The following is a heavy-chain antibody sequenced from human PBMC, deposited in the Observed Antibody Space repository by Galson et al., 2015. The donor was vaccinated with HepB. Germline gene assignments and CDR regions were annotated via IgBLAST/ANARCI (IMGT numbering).Heavy chain of an antibody. D-gene: IGHD2-2*01. J-gene: IGHJ6*03. CDR2: IIPILGIA. V-gene: IGHV1-69*10. Sequence: SVKVSCKASGGTFSSYAISWVRQAPGQGLEWMGGIIPILGIANYAQKFQGRVTITADKSTSTAYMELSSLRSEDTAVYYCASVGYPLLSGGGARYYYSYYIDVWGKGTTVAVSS. CDR3: ASVGYPLLSGGGARYYYSYYIDV. CDR1: GGTFSSYA.